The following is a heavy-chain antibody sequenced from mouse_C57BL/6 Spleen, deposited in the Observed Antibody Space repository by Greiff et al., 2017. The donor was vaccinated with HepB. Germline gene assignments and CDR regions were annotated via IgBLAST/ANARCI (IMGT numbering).Heavy chain of an antibody. CDR1: GYTFTSYW. CDR3: ARFHGSSYGAMDY. Sequence: QVQLKQPGAELVKPGASVKMSCKASGYTFTSYWITWVKQRPGQGLEWIGDIYPGSGSTNYNEKFKSKATLTVDTSSSTAYMQLSSLTSEDSAVYYCARFHGSSYGAMDYWGQGTSVTVSS. V-gene: IGHV1-55*01. D-gene: IGHD1-1*01. CDR2: IYPGSGST. J-gene: IGHJ4*01.